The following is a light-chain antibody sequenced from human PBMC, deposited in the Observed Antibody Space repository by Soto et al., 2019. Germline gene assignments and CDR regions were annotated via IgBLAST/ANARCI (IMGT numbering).Light chain of an antibody. CDR2: GAS. CDR3: QQYGSSPPWT. CDR1: QSVSSSY. V-gene: IGKV3-20*01. Sequence: MVMTPSPGTMSLSPGERATLSCRASQSVSSSYLAWYQQKPGQAPRLLIYGASSRATGIPDRFSGSGSGTDFTLTISRLEPEDFAVYYCQQYGSSPPWTFGQGTKVDIK. J-gene: IGKJ1*01.